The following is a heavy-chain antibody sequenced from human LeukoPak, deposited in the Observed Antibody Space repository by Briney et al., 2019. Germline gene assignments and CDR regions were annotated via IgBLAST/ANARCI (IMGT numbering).Heavy chain of an antibody. CDR1: GFTFTYYA. Sequence: PGGSLRLSCAASGFTFTYYAMHWVRQAPGKGLEWVSVVSNDGSNQDYTDSVKGRFIISRDDSKSTVYLQMNSLRVDDTAMYYCARPKKDYGGKVGAFDIWGQGTMVTVSS. V-gene: IGHV3-30-3*01. CDR3: ARPKKDYGGKVGAFDI. CDR2: VSNDGSNQ. D-gene: IGHD4-23*01. J-gene: IGHJ3*02.